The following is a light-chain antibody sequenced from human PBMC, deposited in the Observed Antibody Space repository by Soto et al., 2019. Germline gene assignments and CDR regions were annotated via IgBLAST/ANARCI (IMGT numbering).Light chain of an antibody. CDR1: SSDVGNYNY. CDR2: DVS. CDR3: SSFITSTSYV. J-gene: IGLJ1*01. V-gene: IGLV2-14*03. Sequence: QSVLTQPASVSGSPGRSITISCTGTSSDVGNYNYVSWYQRYPGKAPKLLISDVSYRPSGVSNRFSGSKSGNTASLTISGLQAEDEADYYCSSFITSTSYVFGTGTKVTVL.